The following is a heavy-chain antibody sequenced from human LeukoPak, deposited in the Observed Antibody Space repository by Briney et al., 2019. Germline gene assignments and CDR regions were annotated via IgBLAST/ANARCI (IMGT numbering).Heavy chain of an antibody. V-gene: IGHV3-21*01. J-gene: IGHJ4*02. Sequence: PGGSLRLSCAASGFTFSSYSINWVRQAPGKGLEWVSSISSSSRYIYYADSVKGRFTISRDNAKNSLYLQMNSLRAEDTAVYYCAREFYGVAGTTSFGEHYFDYWGQGTLVTVSS. D-gene: IGHD1-1*01. CDR1: GFTFSSYS. CDR2: ISSSSRYI. CDR3: AREFYGVAGTTSFGEHYFDY.